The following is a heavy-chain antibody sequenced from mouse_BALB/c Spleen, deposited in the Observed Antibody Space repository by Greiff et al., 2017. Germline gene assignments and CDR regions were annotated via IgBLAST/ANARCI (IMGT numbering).Heavy chain of an antibody. CDR2: ISDGGSYT. D-gene: IGHD2-1*01. Sequence: EVMLVESGGGLVKPGGSLKLSCAASGFTFSDYYMYWVRQTPEKRLEWVATISDGGSYTYYPDSVKGRFTISRDNAKNNLYLQMSSLKSEDTAMYYCAREDYGNYDAMDYWGQGTSVTVSS. CDR3: AREDYGNYDAMDY. V-gene: IGHV5-4*02. J-gene: IGHJ4*01. CDR1: GFTFSDYY.